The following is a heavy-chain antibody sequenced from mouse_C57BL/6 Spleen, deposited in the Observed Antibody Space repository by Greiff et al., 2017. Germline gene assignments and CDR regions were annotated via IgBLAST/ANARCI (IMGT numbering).Heavy chain of an antibody. D-gene: IGHD2-3*01. V-gene: IGHV1-18*01. CDR1: GYTFTDYN. CDR3: ARGGNGYYYMDY. Sequence: VQLQQSGPELVKPGASVKIPCKASGYTFTDYNMDWVKQSHGKSLEWIGDINPNNGGTIYNQKFKGKATLTVDKSSSTAYMELRSLTSEDTAVYYCARGGNGYYYMDYWGQGTSVTVSS. J-gene: IGHJ4*01. CDR2: INPNNGGT.